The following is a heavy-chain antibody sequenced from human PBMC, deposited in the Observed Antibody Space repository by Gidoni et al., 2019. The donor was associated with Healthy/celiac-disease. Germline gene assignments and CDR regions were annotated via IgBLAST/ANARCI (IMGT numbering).Heavy chain of an antibody. CDR3: ARNGDWDRGVIIY. D-gene: IGHD3-10*01. CDR2: INPNSGGT. J-gene: IGHJ4*02. CDR1: GYTFTGYD. Sequence: QVQLVQSGAEVKKPGASVKVSCKDSGYTFTGYDWHWGRQAPGQGLEWMGWINPNSGGTNYAQKFQGRVTMTSDTSLSTAYMELSRLRSDETAVYHCARNGDWDRGVIIYWGQGTLVTVSS. V-gene: IGHV1-2*02.